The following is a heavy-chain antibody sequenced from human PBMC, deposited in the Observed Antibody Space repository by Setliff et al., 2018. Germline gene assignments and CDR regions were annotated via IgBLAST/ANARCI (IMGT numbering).Heavy chain of an antibody. D-gene: IGHD2-21*02. CDR2: IDPADSDT. Sequence: GESLKLSCKAAGYSFTKYWIGWVRQMPGKGLEWMGIIDPADSDTTYSLSFQGQVTISADKSIGTAYLQWSSLKASDTAIYYCARRGWGSSSGDCYSPKGCYYYYMDVWGKGTTVTVS. J-gene: IGHJ6*03. CDR1: GYSFTKYW. CDR3: ARRGWGSSSGDCYSPKGCYYYYMDV. V-gene: IGHV5-51*01.